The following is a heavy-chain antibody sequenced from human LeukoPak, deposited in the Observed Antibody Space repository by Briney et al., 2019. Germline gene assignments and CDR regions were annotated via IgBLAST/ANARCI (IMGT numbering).Heavy chain of an antibody. D-gene: IGHD3-22*01. CDR1: GGSISSYY. J-gene: IGHJ4*02. V-gene: IGHV4-59*08. CDR2: IYYSGST. Sequence: PSETLSLTCNVPGGSISSYYLSWVRQPPGRGLEWIGYIYYSGSTNYNPSLKSRVTISVDTSKNLFSLKLSSVTAADTAVFYCARHFSDHYDSSGSYLYLWGQGTLVTVSS. CDR3: ARHFSDHYDSSGSYLYL.